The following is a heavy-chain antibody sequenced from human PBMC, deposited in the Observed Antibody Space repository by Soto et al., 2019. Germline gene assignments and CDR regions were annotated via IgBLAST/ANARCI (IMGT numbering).Heavy chain of an antibody. CDR1: GGSFSGYY. CDR3: AREVGNIWGSYRPVYYYYYMDV. D-gene: IGHD3-16*02. Sequence: QVQLQQWGAGLLKPSETLSLTCAVYGGSFSGYYWSWIRQPPGKGLEWIGEINHSGSTNYNPSLKSRVTISVDTSKNQFSLKLSSVTAADTAVYYCAREVGNIWGSYRPVYYYYYMDVWGKGTTVTVSS. V-gene: IGHV4-34*01. J-gene: IGHJ6*03. CDR2: INHSGST.